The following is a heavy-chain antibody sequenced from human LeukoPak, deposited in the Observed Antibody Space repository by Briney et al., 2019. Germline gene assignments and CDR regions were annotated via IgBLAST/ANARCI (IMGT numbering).Heavy chain of an antibody. CDR1: VGTFSSYA. D-gene: IGHD3-10*01. CDR2: IIPILGIA. CDR3: ARDYCFGELGPFDY. J-gene: IGHJ4*02. V-gene: IGHV1-69*04. Sequence: ASVKVSCKASVGTFSSYAISWVRQAPGQGLEWMGRIIPILGIANYAQKFQGRVTITADKSTSTAYMELSSIRSEDTAVYYCARDYCFGELGPFDYWGQGTLVTVSS.